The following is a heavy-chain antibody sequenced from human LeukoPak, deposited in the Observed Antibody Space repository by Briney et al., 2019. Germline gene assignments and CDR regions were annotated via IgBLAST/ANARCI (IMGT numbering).Heavy chain of an antibody. CDR3: ARDGKMDWFDP. V-gene: IGHV3-7*01. J-gene: IGHJ5*02. CDR1: GFTFSSYA. CDR2: IKQDGSEK. D-gene: IGHD5-24*01. Sequence: GGSLRLSCAASGFTFSSYAMSWVRQAPGKGLEWVANIKQDGSEKYYVDSVKGRFTISRDNAKNSLYLQMNSLRAEDTAVYYCARDGKMDWFDPWGQGTLVTVSS.